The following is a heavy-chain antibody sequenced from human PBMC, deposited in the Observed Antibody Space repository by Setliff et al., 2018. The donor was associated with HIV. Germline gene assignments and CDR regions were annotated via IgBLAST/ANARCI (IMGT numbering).Heavy chain of an antibody. Sequence: SETLSLTCTVSGGSISSGGYYWSWIRQLPGKGLECIGYIYYSGSTYYNPSLKSRVSTSVDTSKNQLSLKLTSVSAADTAVYYCARVIPAGMPANWFDPWGHGTLVTVSS. CDR1: GGSISSGGYY. CDR3: ARVIPAGMPANWFDP. V-gene: IGHV4-30-4*08. J-gene: IGHJ5*02. CDR2: IYYSGST. D-gene: IGHD2-2*01.